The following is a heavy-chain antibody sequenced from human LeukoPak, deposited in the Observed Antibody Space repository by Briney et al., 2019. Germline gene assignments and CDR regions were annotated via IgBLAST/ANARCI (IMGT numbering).Heavy chain of an antibody. V-gene: IGHV4-59*08. Sequence: KPSGTPSLTCTVSGGSISSYYWSWIRQPPGKGLGWIGYIYYSGNTDSNPSLKSRVTISVDTSKNQFSLKLSSVTAADTAVYYCARTYCSGGSCHFDYWGQGTLVTVSS. D-gene: IGHD2-15*01. J-gene: IGHJ4*02. CDR3: ARTYCSGGSCHFDY. CDR1: GGSISSYY. CDR2: IYYSGNT.